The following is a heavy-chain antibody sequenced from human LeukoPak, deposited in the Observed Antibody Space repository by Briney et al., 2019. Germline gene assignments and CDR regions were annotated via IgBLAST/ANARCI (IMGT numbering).Heavy chain of an antibody. D-gene: IGHD6-13*01. CDR1: GGSISSSSYY. J-gene: IGHJ5*02. V-gene: IGHV4-39*02. CDR2: IYYSGST. CDR3: VRDQQLGSYNWFDP. Sequence: SETLSLTCTVSGGSISSSSYYWGWIRQPPGKGLEWIGSIYYSGSTYYNPSLKSRVTISVDTSKNQFSLKLSSVTAADTAVYYCVRDQQLGSYNWFDPWGQGNLVTVSS.